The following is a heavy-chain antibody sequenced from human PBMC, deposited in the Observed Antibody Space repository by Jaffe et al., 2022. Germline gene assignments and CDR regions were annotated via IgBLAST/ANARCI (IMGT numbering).Heavy chain of an antibody. J-gene: IGHJ4*02. V-gene: IGHV3-7*05. CDR2: IKQDGSQK. CDR1: GFTFSSYW. D-gene: IGHD6-19*01. CDR3: ARAVSGPRPSDY. Sequence: EVQVVESGGGLVQPGGSLRLSCAASGFTFSSYWMSWVRQAPGKGLEWVANIKQDGSQKNYVDSVKGRFTISRDNANNSLYLQMNSLRAEDTAVYYCARAVSGPRPSDYWGQGTLVTVSS.